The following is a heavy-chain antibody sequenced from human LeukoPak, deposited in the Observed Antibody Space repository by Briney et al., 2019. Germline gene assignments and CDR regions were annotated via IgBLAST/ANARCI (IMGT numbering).Heavy chain of an antibody. Sequence: GGSLRLSCAASGFTFSSYWMSWVRQAPGKGLEWVANIKQDGSEKYYVDSVKGRFTISRDNAKNSLYLQMNSLRAEDTAVCYCARDLWNDGDAVFDYWGQGTLVTVSS. D-gene: IGHD1-1*01. V-gene: IGHV3-7*01. J-gene: IGHJ4*02. CDR2: IKQDGSEK. CDR1: GFTFSSYW. CDR3: ARDLWNDGDAVFDY.